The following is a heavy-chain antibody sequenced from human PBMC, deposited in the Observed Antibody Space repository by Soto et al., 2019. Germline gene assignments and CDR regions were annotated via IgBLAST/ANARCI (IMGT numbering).Heavy chain of an antibody. CDR1: GGSISSGGHF. CDR2: ISYSGST. D-gene: IGHD5-12*01. CDR3: ARDYSGYELLH. J-gene: IGHJ1*01. Sequence: QVQLQESGPGLVKPSQTLSLTCTVSGGSISSGGHFWNWIRQHPGKGLEWIGYISYSGSTYYNPSLKSRSTIAVDTSKNQFSLKMSSVTAADTAVYYCARDYSGYELLHWGQGTLVTVSS. V-gene: IGHV4-31*03.